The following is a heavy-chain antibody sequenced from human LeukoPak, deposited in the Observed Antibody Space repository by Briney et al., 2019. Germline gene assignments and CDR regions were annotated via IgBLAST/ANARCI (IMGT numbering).Heavy chain of an antibody. CDR3: ARDGAAAAHWWFDP. CDR1: GYSISSGYY. Sequence: SETLSLTCTVSGYSISSGYYWGWIRQPPGKGLEWIGSIYHSGSTYYNPSLKSRVTISVDTSKNQFSLKLSSVTAADTAVYYCARDGAAAAHWWFDPWGQGTLVTVSS. CDR2: IYHSGST. D-gene: IGHD6-13*01. V-gene: IGHV4-38-2*02. J-gene: IGHJ5*02.